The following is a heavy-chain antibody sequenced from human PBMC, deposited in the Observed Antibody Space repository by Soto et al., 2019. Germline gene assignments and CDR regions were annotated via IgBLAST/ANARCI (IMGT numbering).Heavy chain of an antibody. J-gene: IGHJ6*02. V-gene: IGHV3-30*18. Sequence: QPGGSLRLSCAASGFTFSSYGMHGVRQAPGKGLEWVAVISYDGSNKYYADSVKGRFTISRDNSKNTLYLQMNSLRAEDTAVYYCAKVRLWLDYYYYGMDVWGQGTTVTVSS. CDR2: ISYDGSNK. CDR3: AKVRLWLDYYYYGMDV. CDR1: GFTFSSYG. D-gene: IGHD5-18*01.